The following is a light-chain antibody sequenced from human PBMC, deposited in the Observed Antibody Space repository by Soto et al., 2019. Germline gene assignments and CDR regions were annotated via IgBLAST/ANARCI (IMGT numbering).Light chain of an antibody. CDR1: SSKIGSNY. CDR2: RNN. CDR3: AALDGSLSGVV. J-gene: IGLJ3*02. Sequence: QSVLTQPPSASGTPRQRVTLSCSGSSSKIGSNYVYWYQQLPGTAPKLLIYRNNKRPSGVPDRFSGSKSGTSASLAISGLRSDDEGDNSFAALDGSLSGVVFGGGTKLTV. V-gene: IGLV1-47*01.